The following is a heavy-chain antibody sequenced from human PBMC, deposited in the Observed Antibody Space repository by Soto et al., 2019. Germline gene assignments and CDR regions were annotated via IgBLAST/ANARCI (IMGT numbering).Heavy chain of an antibody. CDR2: IYYSGST. CDR1: GGSISSYY. D-gene: IGHD3-22*01. Sequence: PSETLSLTCTVSGGSISSYYWSWIRQPPGKGLEWIGYIYYSGSTNYNPSLKSRVTISVDTSKNQFSLKLSSVTAADTAVYYCARLSYDSSGYYSGASDIWGQGTMVTVSS. V-gene: IGHV4-59*08. CDR3: ARLSYDSSGYYSGASDI. J-gene: IGHJ3*02.